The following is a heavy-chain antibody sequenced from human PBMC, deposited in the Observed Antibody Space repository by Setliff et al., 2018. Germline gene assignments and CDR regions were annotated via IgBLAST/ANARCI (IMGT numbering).Heavy chain of an antibody. CDR1: GYTFTSYG. CDR3: ARVHTYYYGSGSYGGRYYLDY. J-gene: IGHJ4*02. D-gene: IGHD3-10*01. Sequence: ASVKVSCKASGYTFTSYGISWVRQAPGQGLEWMGWISAYNGNTNYAQKLQGRVTMTTDTSTSTAYMELRSLRSDDTAVYYCARVHTYYYGSGSYGGRYYLDYWGQGTLVTVSS. V-gene: IGHV1-18*01. CDR2: ISAYNGNT.